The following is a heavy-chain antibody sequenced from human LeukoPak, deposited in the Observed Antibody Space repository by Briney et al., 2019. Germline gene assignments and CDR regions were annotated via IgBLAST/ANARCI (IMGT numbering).Heavy chain of an antibody. J-gene: IGHJ4*02. CDR3: ARHYYDSSGYHLSEPFDY. D-gene: IGHD3-22*01. CDR2: INPNSGGT. Sequence: ASVKVSCKASGYTFTGYYMHWVRQAPGQGLEWMGWINPNSGGTNYAQKFQGRVTMTRDTSISTAYMELSRLRSDDTAVYYCARHYYDSSGYHLSEPFDYWGQGTLVTVSS. CDR1: GYTFTGYY. V-gene: IGHV1-2*02.